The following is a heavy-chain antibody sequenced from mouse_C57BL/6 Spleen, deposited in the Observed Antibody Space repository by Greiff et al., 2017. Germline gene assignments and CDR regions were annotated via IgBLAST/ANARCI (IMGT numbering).Heavy chain of an antibody. D-gene: IGHD1-1*01. Sequence: QVQLKESGPELVKPGASVKISCKASGYAFSSSWMNWVKQRPGKGLEWIGRIYPGDGDTNYNGKFKGKATLTADKSSSTAYMQLSSLTSEDSAVYFCARPHYYGSSYGAMDYWGQGTSVTVSS. V-gene: IGHV1-82*01. CDR2: IYPGDGDT. CDR3: ARPHYYGSSYGAMDY. CDR1: GYAFSSSW. J-gene: IGHJ4*01.